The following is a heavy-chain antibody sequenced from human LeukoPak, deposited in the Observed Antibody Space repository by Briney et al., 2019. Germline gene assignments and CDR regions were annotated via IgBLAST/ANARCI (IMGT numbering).Heavy chain of an antibody. CDR2: ISGSGGST. CDR1: GFSFSNYA. Sequence: PGGSLRLSCAASGFSFSNYAMSWVRQAPGKGLEWVSAISGSGGSTYYADSVKGRFTISRDNSKNTLYLQMNSLRAEDTAVYYCAKLVGSGSPLRHFDYWGQGTLVTVSS. D-gene: IGHD3-10*01. CDR3: AKLVGSGSPLRHFDY. J-gene: IGHJ4*02. V-gene: IGHV3-23*01.